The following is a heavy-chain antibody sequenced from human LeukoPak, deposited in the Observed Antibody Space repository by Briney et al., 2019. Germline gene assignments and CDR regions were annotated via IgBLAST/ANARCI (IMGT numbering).Heavy chain of an antibody. V-gene: IGHV4-38-2*02. J-gene: IGHJ4*02. D-gene: IGHD6-19*01. CDR3: ARSKQWLETLDY. Sequence: SETLSLTCTVSGYSISSGYYWGRIRQPPGKGLEWIGSIYHSGSTYYNPSLKSRVTISVDTSKNQFSLKLSSVTAADTAVYYCARSKQWLETLDYWGQGTLVTVSS. CDR2: IYHSGST. CDR1: GYSISSGYY.